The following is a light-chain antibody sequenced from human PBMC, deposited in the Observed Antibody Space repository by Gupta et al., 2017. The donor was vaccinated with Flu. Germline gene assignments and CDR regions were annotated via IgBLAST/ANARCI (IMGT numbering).Light chain of an antibody. J-gene: IGKJ5*01. CDR2: DVS. V-gene: IGKV1-33*01. Sequence: SVGDRVTITCKASQDISDFLNWYQQKPRKAPKLLIYDVSNRKMGIPSRFSGSRSGTDFTLTITNLQSEDIATYYCQQYRNLPLTFGEGTHVEIK. CDR3: QQYRNLPLT. CDR1: QDISDF.